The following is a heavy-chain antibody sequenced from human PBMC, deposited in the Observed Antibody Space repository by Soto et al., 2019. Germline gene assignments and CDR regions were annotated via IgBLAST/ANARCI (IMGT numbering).Heavy chain of an antibody. D-gene: IGHD6-19*01. CDR1: GLTLGDYW. CDR2: IGKDGSEK. V-gene: IGHV3-7*05. J-gene: IGHJ4*02. Sequence: EVQLVESGGGLVQPGGSLRLSCAGSGLTLGDYWMNWVRQAPGKGPEWVANIGKDGSEKNYVDSVKGRFTISRDNAKNSLYLQMNSLKVEDTAVYFFAGGIGWESEFWSPGTHVTVSS. CDR3: AGGIGWESEF.